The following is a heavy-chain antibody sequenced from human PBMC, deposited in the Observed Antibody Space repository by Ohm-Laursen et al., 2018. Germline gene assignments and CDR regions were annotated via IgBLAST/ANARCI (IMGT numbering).Heavy chain of an antibody. D-gene: IGHD2-2*01. CDR1: GYTFTTYG. CDR3: ATPYLSSTETLDY. CDR2: IIPILGIA. V-gene: IGHV1-69*04. Sequence: ASVKVSCKASGYTFTTYGISWVRQAPGQGLEWMGRIIPILGIANYAQKFQGRVTITADKSTSTAYMELSSLRSEDTAVYYCATPYLSSTETLDYWGQGTLVTVSS. J-gene: IGHJ4*02.